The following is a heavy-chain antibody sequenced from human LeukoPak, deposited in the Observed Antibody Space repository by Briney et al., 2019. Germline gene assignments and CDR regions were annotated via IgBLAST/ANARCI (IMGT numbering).Heavy chain of an antibody. CDR3: ARDLQRDTAMVT. J-gene: IGHJ4*02. Sequence: GGSLRLSCAASGFTFSSYAMHWVRQAPGKGLEWVAVISYDGSNKYYADSVKGRFTISRDNSKNTLYLQMNSLRAEDTAVYYCARDLQRDTAMVTWGQGTLVTVSS. CDR2: ISYDGSNK. V-gene: IGHV3-30-3*01. D-gene: IGHD5-18*01. CDR1: GFTFSSYA.